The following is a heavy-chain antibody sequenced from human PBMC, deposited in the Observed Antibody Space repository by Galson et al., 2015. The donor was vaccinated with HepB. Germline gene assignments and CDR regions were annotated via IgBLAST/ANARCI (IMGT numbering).Heavy chain of an antibody. Sequence: SVKVSCKASGYTFSSYSITWVRQAPGQGLEWVGWISPHNRYTNYTQNFQGRVTMTTDTSTSTAYMELRSLRSDDTAVYYCARGALVVAVGATQNNWFDPCGRGTLVTVSP. J-gene: IGHJ5*02. D-gene: IGHD2-15*01. V-gene: IGHV1-18*01. CDR1: GYTFSSYS. CDR3: ARGALVVAVGATQNNWFDP. CDR2: ISPHNRYT.